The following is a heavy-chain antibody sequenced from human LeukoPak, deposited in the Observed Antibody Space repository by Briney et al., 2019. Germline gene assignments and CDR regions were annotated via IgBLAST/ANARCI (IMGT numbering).Heavy chain of an antibody. Sequence: SETLSLTCTVSGGSISSYYWSWIRQPPGKGLEWIGYIYNSGSTNYNPSLKSRVTMSGDTSKNQFSLKLSSVAAADTAVYYCARDSGLELLDYWGQGTLVTVSS. D-gene: IGHD1-7*01. CDR3: ARDSGLELLDY. J-gene: IGHJ4*02. V-gene: IGHV4-59*01. CDR1: GGSISSYY. CDR2: IYNSGST.